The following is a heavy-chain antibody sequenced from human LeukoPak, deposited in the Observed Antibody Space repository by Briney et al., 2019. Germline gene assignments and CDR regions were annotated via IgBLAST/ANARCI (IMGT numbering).Heavy chain of an antibody. CDR1: GGSTSSSSYY. J-gene: IGHJ6*03. D-gene: IGHD6-13*01. V-gene: IGHV4-39*01. CDR3: ARRGISQGYYMDV. Sequence: SETLSLTCTVSGGSTSSSSYYWGWIRQPPGQGLEWIGTIYYSGSTYYNPSLKSRVTISVDTSKSQFSLKLSSVTAADTAVYYCARRGISQGYYMDVWGKGTTVTISS. CDR2: IYYSGST.